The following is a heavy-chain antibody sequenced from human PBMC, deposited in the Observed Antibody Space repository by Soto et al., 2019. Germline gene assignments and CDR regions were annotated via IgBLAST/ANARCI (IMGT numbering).Heavy chain of an antibody. Sequence: SETLSLTCTVSGGYMINYYWSWIRKHPGKGLEWIGYIYHSGTTHYNPSLKSRVAVSVDTSRNQFSLYLNSVTAADTAVYYCARWVEVSLDYFDSWGQGIPVTVSS. CDR3: ARWVEVSLDYFDS. CDR2: IYHSGTT. V-gene: IGHV4-59*12. CDR1: GGYMINYY. J-gene: IGHJ4*02.